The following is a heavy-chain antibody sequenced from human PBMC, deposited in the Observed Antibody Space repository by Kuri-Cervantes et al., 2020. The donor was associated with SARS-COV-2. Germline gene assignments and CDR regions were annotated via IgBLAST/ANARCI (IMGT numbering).Heavy chain of an antibody. CDR1: GLTFSTYA. CDR2: ISYDGTNQ. V-gene: IGHV3-30*04. Sequence: GESLKISCAASGLTFSTYAMYWVRQTPGKGLEWVALISYDGTNQYYTDSVKGRFTISRDNSKNTLFLQMNSLTAEDTAVYFCARGQIPAFHFDYWGQGPWSPSPQ. J-gene: IGHJ4*02. CDR3: ARGQIPAFHFDY. D-gene: IGHD2-2*01.